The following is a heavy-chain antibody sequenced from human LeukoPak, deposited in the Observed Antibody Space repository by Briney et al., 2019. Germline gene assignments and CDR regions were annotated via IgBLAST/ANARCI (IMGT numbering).Heavy chain of an antibody. CDR3: AREATGRAFDP. Sequence: ASVKVSCKASGYNFNDFGVTWVRQARGKGLEWMGWNSALTGDTNYAQKFQGRLTMTTDTSTDTAYMEMRSLRSDDTAVYYCAREATGRAFDPWGQGTLVVVSS. J-gene: IGHJ5*02. CDR1: GYNFNDFG. V-gene: IGHV1-18*01. D-gene: IGHD1-14*01. CDR2: NSALTGDT.